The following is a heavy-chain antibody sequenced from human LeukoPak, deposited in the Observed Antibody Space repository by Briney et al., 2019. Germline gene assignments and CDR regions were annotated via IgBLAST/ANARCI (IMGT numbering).Heavy chain of an antibody. CDR1: GGSISSGSYY. Sequence: PSETLSLTCTVSGGSISSGSYYWSWIRQPAGKGLEWIGRIYTSGSTNHNPSLKSRVTISVDTSKNQFSLKLSSVTAADTAVYYCARGPLWYYFDYWGQGTLVTVSS. V-gene: IGHV4-61*02. CDR3: ARGPLWYYFDY. D-gene: IGHD2-8*02. J-gene: IGHJ4*02. CDR2: IYTSGST.